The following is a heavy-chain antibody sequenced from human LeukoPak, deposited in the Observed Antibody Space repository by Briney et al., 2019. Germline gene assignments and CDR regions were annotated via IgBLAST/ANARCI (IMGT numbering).Heavy chain of an antibody. Sequence: PSETLSLTCTVSGGSISSYYWGWIRQPPGKGLEWIGYIYYSGSTNYNPSLKSRVTISVDTSKNQFSLKLTSVTAADTAVYYCARHLTDIVVVPVAMAFDYWGQGTLVTVSS. V-gene: IGHV4-59*08. D-gene: IGHD2-2*01. J-gene: IGHJ4*02. CDR1: GGSISSYY. CDR3: ARHLTDIVVVPVAMAFDY. CDR2: IYYSGST.